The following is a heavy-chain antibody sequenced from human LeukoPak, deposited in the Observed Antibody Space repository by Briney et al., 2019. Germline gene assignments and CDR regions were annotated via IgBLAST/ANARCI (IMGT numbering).Heavy chain of an antibody. CDR1: AGSISTFY. CDR2: INTSGNT. J-gene: IGHJ6*03. CDR3: ARGAGYCSGGYCYYYYYMDV. V-gene: IGHV4-4*07. Sequence: SETLSLTCTVSAGSISTFYWNWIRQPAGEGLEWIGRINTSGNTNYNPSLKGRVTMSIDSSNNRFSLNLTSVTAADTAMYYCARGAGYCSGGYCYYYYYMDVWGKGTTVIISS. D-gene: IGHD2-15*01.